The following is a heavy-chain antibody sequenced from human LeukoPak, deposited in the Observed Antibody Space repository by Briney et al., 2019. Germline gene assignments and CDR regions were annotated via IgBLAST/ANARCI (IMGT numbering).Heavy chain of an antibody. J-gene: IGHJ6*04. CDR3: ASSYYYGSGSYFHYGMDV. V-gene: IGHV5-51*01. D-gene: IGHD3-10*01. CDR2: IYPGDSDT. Sequence: GAPRKISGKGSGSPFTSYWSGWVRQLPGKGLEWMGIIYPGDSDTRYSPSFQGQVTISADKSISTAYLQWSSLKASDTAMYYCASSYYYGSGSYFHYGMDVWGKGTTVTVSS. CDR1: GSPFTSYW.